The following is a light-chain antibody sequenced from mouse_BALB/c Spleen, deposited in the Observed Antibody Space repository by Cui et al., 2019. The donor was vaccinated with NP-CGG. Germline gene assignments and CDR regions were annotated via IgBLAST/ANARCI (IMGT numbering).Light chain of an antibody. V-gene: IGLV1*01. CDR3: ALWYGNHWV. Sequence: QAVVTQVSALTTSPGETVTLTCRSSTGAVTTSNYANWVQEKPDHLFTGLIGGTNNRVPGVPARFSGSLIGDKAALTITGAQTEDEAIYFCALWYGNHWVFGGGTKLTVL. J-gene: IGLJ1*01. CDR1: TGAVTTSNY. CDR2: GTN.